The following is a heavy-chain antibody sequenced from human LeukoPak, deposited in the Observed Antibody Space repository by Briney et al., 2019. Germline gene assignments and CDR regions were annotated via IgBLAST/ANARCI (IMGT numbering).Heavy chain of an antibody. CDR1: GGSSSSGSYY. Sequence: SETLSLTCTVSGGSSSSGSYYWSWIRQPAGKGLEWIGRIYTSGSTNYNPSLKSRVTISVDTSKNQFSLRLSSVTAADTAVYYXXXXXXXAAADYYYFYYYMDVWGKGTTVTISS. D-gene: IGHD6-13*01. CDR3: XXXXXXAAADYYYFYYYMDV. V-gene: IGHV4-61*02. J-gene: IGHJ6*03. CDR2: IYTSGST.